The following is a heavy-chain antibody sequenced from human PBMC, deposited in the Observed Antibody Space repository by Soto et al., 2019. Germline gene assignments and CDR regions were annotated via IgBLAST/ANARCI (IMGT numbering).Heavy chain of an antibody. J-gene: IGHJ4*02. D-gene: IGHD2-15*01. CDR2: LSWDRSTV. CDR1: GSSSDPFT. CDR3: AVSSPDIVVLPSSIYFTS. V-gene: IGHV3-9*02. Sequence: SLRLSCVASGSSSDPFTMHWVRELPGKGLECVAGLSWDRSTVAYADSVQGRFTISRDHAKNSVDLLMDSLRPDDTALYFCAVSSPDIVVLPSSIYFTSWGPGTQVTVS.